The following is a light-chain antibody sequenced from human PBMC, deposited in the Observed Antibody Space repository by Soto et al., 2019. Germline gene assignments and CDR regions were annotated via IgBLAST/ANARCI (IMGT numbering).Light chain of an antibody. J-gene: IGKJ5*01. Sequence: IVITQSPATLSGSPVETTRLSGKDSQSINSDVAWYQQKAGQTPRLLIHGASTRTTGIAARFRGSGSGTDFILTVSSLESEDVAVYCCQQYSIWPSTFGQGTRLEIK. CDR3: QQYSIWPST. CDR1: QSINSD. V-gene: IGKV3D-15*01. CDR2: GAS.